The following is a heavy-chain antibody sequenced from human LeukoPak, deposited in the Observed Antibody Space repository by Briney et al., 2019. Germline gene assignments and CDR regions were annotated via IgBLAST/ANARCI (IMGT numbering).Heavy chain of an antibody. D-gene: IGHD6-19*01. CDR2: ISYDGSNK. CDR3: ARDSGSGWEDAFDI. Sequence: GGSLGLSCAASGFTFSSYAMHWVRQAPGKGLEWVAVISYDGSNKYYADSVKGRFTISRDNSKNTLYLQMNSLRAEDTAVYYCARDSGSGWEDAFDIWGQGTMVTVSS. J-gene: IGHJ3*02. V-gene: IGHV3-30-3*01. CDR1: GFTFSSYA.